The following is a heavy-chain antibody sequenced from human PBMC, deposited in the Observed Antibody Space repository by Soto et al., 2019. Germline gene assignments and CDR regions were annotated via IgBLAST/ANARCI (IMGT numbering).Heavy chain of an antibody. V-gene: IGHV4-59*01. CDR3: ARDGSGSSLWFDP. CDR2: IYYSGST. Sequence: QVQLQESGPGLAKPSETLSLTCTGSGGSISSYYWRWIRQPPGKGLEWSGDIYYSGSTNYNPSLTSRVTISVDTSKNPFSLKPSSVTAAVTAVYYCARDGSGSSLWFDPWGQGNLVTVSS. CDR1: GGSISSYY. D-gene: IGHD3-10*01. J-gene: IGHJ5*02.